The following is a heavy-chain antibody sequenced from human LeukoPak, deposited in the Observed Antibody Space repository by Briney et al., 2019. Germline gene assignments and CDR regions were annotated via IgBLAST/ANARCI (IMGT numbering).Heavy chain of an antibody. D-gene: IGHD2-15*01. J-gene: IGHJ4*02. CDR2: IYHSGST. V-gene: IGHV4-38-2*02. CDR3: ARYCSGGSCYPSDY. Sequence: SETLSLTCTVSGYSISSGYYWGWIRQPPGKGLEWIGSIYHSGSTYYNPSLKSRVTISVDTSKSQFSLKLSSVTAADTAVYYCARYCSGGSCYPSDYWGQGTLVTVSS. CDR1: GYSISSGYY.